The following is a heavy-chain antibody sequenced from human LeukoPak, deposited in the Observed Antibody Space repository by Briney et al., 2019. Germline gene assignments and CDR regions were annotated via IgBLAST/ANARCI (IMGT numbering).Heavy chain of an antibody. J-gene: IGHJ6*03. CDR3: ARLPYYYYYYYMDV. CDR2: ISSSGSTI. CDR1: GFTFSSYE. V-gene: IGHV3-48*03. Sequence: PGGSLRLSCAASGFTFSSYEMNWVRQAPGKGLEWVSYISSSGSTIYYADSVKGRFTISRDNAKNSLYLQMNSLRAEDTAVYYCARLPYYYYYYYMDVWGKGTTVTVSS.